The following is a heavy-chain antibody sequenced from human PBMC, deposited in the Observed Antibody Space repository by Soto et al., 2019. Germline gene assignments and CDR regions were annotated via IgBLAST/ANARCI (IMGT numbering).Heavy chain of an antibody. J-gene: IGHJ5*02. CDR2: ISGSGGST. V-gene: IGHV3-23*01. CDR1: GFTFSSYA. CDR3: AKDVGYCSSTSCYAPLGWFDP. Sequence: HPGGSLRLSCAASGFTFSSYAMSWVRQAPGKGLEWVSAISGSGGSTYYADSVKGRFTISRDNSKNTLYLQMNSLRAEDTAVYYCAKDVGYCSSTSCYAPLGWFDPWGQGTLVTVSS. D-gene: IGHD2-2*01.